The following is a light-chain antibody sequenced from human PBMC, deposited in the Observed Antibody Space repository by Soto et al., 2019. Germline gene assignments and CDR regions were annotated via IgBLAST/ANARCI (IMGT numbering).Light chain of an antibody. CDR1: QSVSTTY. Sequence: EIVLTQSPGTLSLSPGERATLSCRASQSVSTTYLAWYQQKPGQAPRPLIYRASSRATGIPDRFSGSVSGTDSTLTISRLETGDFAVYYCQQYGSSPWTFGRGTKVEI. V-gene: IGKV3-20*01. CDR3: QQYGSSPWT. J-gene: IGKJ1*01. CDR2: RAS.